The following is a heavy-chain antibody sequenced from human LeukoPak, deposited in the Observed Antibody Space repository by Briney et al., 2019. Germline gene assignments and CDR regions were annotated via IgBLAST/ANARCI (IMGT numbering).Heavy chain of an antibody. CDR3: ARDARVVVDY. J-gene: IGHJ4*02. CDR2: INLDGGEK. D-gene: IGHD2-15*01. CDR1: GFTFSSDC. V-gene: IGHV3-7*01. Sequence: GGSLRLSCAASGFTFSSDCMSWVRQAPGKGLEWVANINLDGGEKYYVDSVKGRFTISRDNAKNSLYLLMNSQRAEDTAVYYCARDARVVVDYWGQGTLVTVSS.